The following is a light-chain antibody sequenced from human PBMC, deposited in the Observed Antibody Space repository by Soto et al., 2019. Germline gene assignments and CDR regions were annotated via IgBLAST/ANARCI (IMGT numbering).Light chain of an antibody. J-gene: IGKJ3*01. CDR1: QSISSYH. CDR2: GAS. V-gene: IGKV3-20*01. CDR3: QLYRSAPFT. Sequence: EIVFTQAPGILSFSPGERATLACRASQSISSYHLAWYQQRPGQSPRLLIYGASSRTTGVPERFSGSGSGTGVTVTTSRMEPEDFAVCYCQLYRSAPFTLGPGPNVDIK.